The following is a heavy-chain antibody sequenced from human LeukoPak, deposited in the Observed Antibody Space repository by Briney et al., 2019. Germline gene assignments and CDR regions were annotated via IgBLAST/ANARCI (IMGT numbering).Heavy chain of an antibody. CDR3: ASLIAAAGTFDY. CDR2: IYYSGSA. J-gene: IGHJ4*02. V-gene: IGHV4-59*08. D-gene: IGHD6-13*01. Sequence: PSETLSLTCTVSGGSISSYYWSWIRQPPGEGLEWIGYIYYSGSANYNPSLKSRVTISVDTSKNQFSLKLSSVTAADTAVYYCASLIAAAGTFDYWGQGTLVTVSS. CDR1: GGSISSYY.